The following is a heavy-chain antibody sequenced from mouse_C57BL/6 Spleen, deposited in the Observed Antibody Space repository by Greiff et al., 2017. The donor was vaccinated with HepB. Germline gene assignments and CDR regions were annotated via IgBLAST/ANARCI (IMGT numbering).Heavy chain of an antibody. V-gene: IGHV1-64*01. CDR2: IHPNSGST. J-gene: IGHJ4*01. Sequence: VQLQQPGAELVKPGASVKLSRKASGYTFTSYWMHWVKQRPGQGLEWIGMIHPNSGSTNYNEKFKSKATLTVDKSSSTAYMQLSSLTSEDSAVYYCARLGSSYDHYAMDYWGQGTSVTVSS. CDR1: GYTFTSYW. D-gene: IGHD1-1*01. CDR3: ARLGSSYDHYAMDY.